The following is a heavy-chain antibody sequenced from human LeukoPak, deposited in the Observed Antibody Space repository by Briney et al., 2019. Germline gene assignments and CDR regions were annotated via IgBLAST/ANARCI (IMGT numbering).Heavy chain of an antibody. V-gene: IGHV1-18*01. Sequence: GASVKVSCKASGYTFTSYGISWVRQAPGQGLEWMGWISAYNGNTNYAQKLQGRVTMTTDTSTSTAYMELRSLRSDDTAVYYCAKRSSFGVVIIPFDYWGQGTLVTVSS. CDR2: ISAYNGNT. J-gene: IGHJ4*02. CDR3: AKRSSFGVVIIPFDY. D-gene: IGHD3-3*01. CDR1: GYTFTSYG.